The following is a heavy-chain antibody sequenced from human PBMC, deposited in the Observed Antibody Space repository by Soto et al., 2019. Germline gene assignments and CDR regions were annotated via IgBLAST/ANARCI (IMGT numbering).Heavy chain of an antibody. Sequence: PGGSLRLSCAASGFTFDDYGMSWVRQAPGKGLERVSGVNWNGDSTGYADSVKGRFTISRDNAKNSLYLQMNSLRVDDTALYYCARIRDSSSWSVSEFDYWGQGTLVTVSS. CDR3: ARIRDSSSWSVSEFDY. D-gene: IGHD6-13*01. CDR1: GFTFDDYG. J-gene: IGHJ4*02. V-gene: IGHV3-20*04. CDR2: VNWNGDST.